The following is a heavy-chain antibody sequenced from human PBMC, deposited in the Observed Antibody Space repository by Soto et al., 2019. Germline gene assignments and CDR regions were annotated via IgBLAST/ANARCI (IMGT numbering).Heavy chain of an antibody. CDR3: VRDYDSRSSNDGFDI. CDR1: GYTFTSNG. D-gene: IGHD6-6*01. CDR2: ISAYNGNT. Sequence: GASVKPSCKACGYTFTSNGTSCVRQAPGQGLEWMGWISAYNGNTNYAQKLQGRVTKTTVYLQMNSLRAEDTAVYLCVRDYDSRSSNDGFDIWGQGTMLTVSS. J-gene: IGHJ3*02. V-gene: IGHV1-18*01.